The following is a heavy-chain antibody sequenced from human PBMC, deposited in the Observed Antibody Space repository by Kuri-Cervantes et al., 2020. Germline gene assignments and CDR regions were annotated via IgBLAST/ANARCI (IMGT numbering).Heavy chain of an antibody. CDR3: ARTSSVAGHFDY. Sequence: GSLRLSCTVSGGSISSSSYYWGWIRQPPGKGLEWIGSIYYSGSTYYNPSLKSRVTISVDTPKNQFSLKLSSVTAADTAVYYCARTSSVAGHFDYWGQGTLVTVSS. J-gene: IGHJ4*02. CDR1: GGSISSSSYY. V-gene: IGHV4-39*01. CDR2: IYYSGST. D-gene: IGHD6-19*01.